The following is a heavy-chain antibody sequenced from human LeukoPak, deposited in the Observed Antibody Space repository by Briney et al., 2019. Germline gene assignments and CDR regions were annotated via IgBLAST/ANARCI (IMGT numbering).Heavy chain of an antibody. CDR2: LYNSGST. D-gene: IGHD3-3*01. CDR3: ARDYYDFWSGYYQGYGMDV. V-gene: IGHV4-59*01. J-gene: IGHJ6*02. CDR1: GGSISSYH. Sequence: SETLSLTCTVSGGSISSYHWSWFRQAPGKGLEWIGYLYNSGSTNFNPSLKSRVTISVDTSKNQFSLKLSSVTAADTAVYYCARDYYDFWSGYYQGYGMDVWGQGTTVTVSS.